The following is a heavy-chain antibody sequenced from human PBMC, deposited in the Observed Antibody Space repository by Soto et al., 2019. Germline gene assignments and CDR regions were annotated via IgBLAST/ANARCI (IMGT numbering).Heavy chain of an antibody. Sequence: PSETLSLTCAVSGDSIVSDDWWNWVRQPPGKGLEWIAEIYHGGNIHYNPSLRSRLTVSMDKSTNRFSLTLNSVTAADTAVYYCARDHLYKDKWAFDYWGQGALVTVSS. CDR1: GDSIVSDDW. V-gene: IGHV4-4*02. CDR3: ARDHLYKDKWAFDY. CDR2: IYHGGNI. D-gene: IGHD3-16*02. J-gene: IGHJ4*02.